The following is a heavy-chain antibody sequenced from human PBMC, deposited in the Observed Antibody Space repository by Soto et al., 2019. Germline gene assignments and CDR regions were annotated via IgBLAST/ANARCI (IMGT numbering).Heavy chain of an antibody. V-gene: IGHV1-3*01. J-gene: IGHJ4*02. D-gene: IGHD2-2*01. CDR2: INAGNGNT. Sequence: QVPLVQSGAEVKKPGASVKVYCKASGYTFTSYAMHWVRQAPGHRLEWMGWINAGNGNTKYSQKFQGRVTITRDTSASTAYMELSSLRSEDTDVYYCASSGPYCSSTSCYDYWGQGTLVTVSS. CDR1: GYTFTSYA. CDR3: ASSGPYCSSTSCYDY.